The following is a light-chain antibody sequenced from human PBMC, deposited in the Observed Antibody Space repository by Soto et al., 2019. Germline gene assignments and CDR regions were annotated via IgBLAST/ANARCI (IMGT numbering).Light chain of an antibody. CDR3: QQYGSSPYT. V-gene: IGKV3-20*01. Sequence: EIVLTQSPGTLSLSPGERATLSCRASQRVSSRFLAWYQQKPGQAPRLLMYGASSWATGIPDRFSGTGSGRDFTLTISRLEPEDFAVYYCQQYGSSPYTFGLGTKLEIK. J-gene: IGKJ2*01. CDR1: QRVSSRF. CDR2: GAS.